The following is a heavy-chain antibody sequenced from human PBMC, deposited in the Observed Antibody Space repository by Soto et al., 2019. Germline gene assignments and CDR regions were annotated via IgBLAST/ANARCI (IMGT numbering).Heavy chain of an antibody. CDR1: GFTFINYA. J-gene: IGHJ2*01. V-gene: IGHV3-23*01. D-gene: IGHD6-19*01. Sequence: EVQLLESGGDSVQPGGSVRLSCAGSGFTFINYAMNWVRQAPGKGLEWVSTISGGGDATFFAESARGRFTFSRDNSKNTVTLQLNSLGVDDTAVDYCARKVVGSTSGPDYWYFDLWGRGTLVTVSS. CDR2: ISGGGDAT. CDR3: ARKVVGSTSGPDYWYFDL.